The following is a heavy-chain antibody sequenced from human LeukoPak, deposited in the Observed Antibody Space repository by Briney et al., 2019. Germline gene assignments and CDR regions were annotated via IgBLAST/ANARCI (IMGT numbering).Heavy chain of an antibody. CDR3: ARRPSDYYVSVLYYFDY. D-gene: IGHD3-22*01. Sequence: PSETLSLTCTVSGGSISSSSYYWGWIRQPPGKGLEWIGTIFYSGSTYYNPSLRSRVTISVDTSKNQFSLKLSSVTAADTAVYYCARRPSDYYVSVLYYFDYWGQGTLVTVSS. V-gene: IGHV4-39*01. CDR1: GGSISSSSYY. J-gene: IGHJ4*02. CDR2: IFYSGST.